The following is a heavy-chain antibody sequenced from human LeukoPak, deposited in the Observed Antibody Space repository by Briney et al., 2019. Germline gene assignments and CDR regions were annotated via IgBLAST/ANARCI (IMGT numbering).Heavy chain of an antibody. Sequence: PGGSLRLSCAASGFTFSSYWMSWVRQAPGKGLEWVANIKQDGSEKYYVDSVKGRFTISRDNAKNSLYLQMNSLRAEDTAVYYCAKDYSFSGYYYPSTLVPEDYWGQGTLVTVSS. CDR2: IKQDGSEK. CDR3: AKDYSFSGYYYPSTLVPEDY. D-gene: IGHD3-22*01. J-gene: IGHJ4*02. V-gene: IGHV3-7*01. CDR1: GFTFSSYW.